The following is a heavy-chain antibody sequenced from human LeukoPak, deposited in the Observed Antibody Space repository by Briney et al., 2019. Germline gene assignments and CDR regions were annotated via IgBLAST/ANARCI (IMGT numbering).Heavy chain of an antibody. CDR3: ARGVGYYGSGSYYKSSDYYYYMDV. CDR1: GGSISSGSYY. D-gene: IGHD3-10*01. Sequence: PSETLSLTCTVSGGSISSGSYYWSWIRQPAGKGLEWIGRIYTSGSTNYNPSLKSRVTISVDTPKNQFSLKLSSVTAADTAVYYCARGVGYYGSGSYYKSSDYYYYMDVWGKGTTVTISS. V-gene: IGHV4-61*02. J-gene: IGHJ6*03. CDR2: IYTSGST.